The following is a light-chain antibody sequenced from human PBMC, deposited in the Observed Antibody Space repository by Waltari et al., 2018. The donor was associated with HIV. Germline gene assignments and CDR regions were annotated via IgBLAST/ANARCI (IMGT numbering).Light chain of an antibody. CDR2: EDV. CDR1: ALPKKY. J-gene: IGLJ3*02. V-gene: IGLV3-10*01. CDR3: YSTDRSSTHNV. Sequence: SYELIQPPSDSVSPGQTARITCYGDALPKKYAYWYQQQSGQAPVLVIYEDVKRPPGIPGIFSGASSGTIATLTISGAHVGDEADYYCYSTDRSSTHNVYGGGTNRTVL.